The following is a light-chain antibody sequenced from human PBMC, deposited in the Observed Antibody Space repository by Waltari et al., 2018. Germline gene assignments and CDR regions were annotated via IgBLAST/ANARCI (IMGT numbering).Light chain of an antibody. V-gene: IGKV1-39*01. J-gene: IGKJ2*01. Sequence: DIQMTQSPSSLSASVGDRVTITFRASQSISSYLNWYQQKPGKAPKLLIYAASSLQSVVPSRFSGSGSGPDFTLTISSLQPEDFATYYCQQSYSTLPTFGQGTKLEIK. CDR3: QQSYSTLPT. CDR1: QSISSY. CDR2: AAS.